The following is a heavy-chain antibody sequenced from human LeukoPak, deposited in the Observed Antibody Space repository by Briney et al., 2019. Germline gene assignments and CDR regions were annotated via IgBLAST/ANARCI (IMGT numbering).Heavy chain of an antibody. J-gene: IGHJ4*02. V-gene: IGHV4-39*01. CDR2: IYYSGST. Sequence: SETLSLTCTVSDGSINSTSYYWGWIRQPPGKGLEWIASIYYSGSTYYNPSLESRVTISVDTSKNQFSLKLNSVTAADTAVYFCARHGSGKGGSYPFFDYWGQGTLVTVSS. CDR3: ARHGSGKGGSYPFFDY. D-gene: IGHD1-26*01. CDR1: DGSINSTSYY.